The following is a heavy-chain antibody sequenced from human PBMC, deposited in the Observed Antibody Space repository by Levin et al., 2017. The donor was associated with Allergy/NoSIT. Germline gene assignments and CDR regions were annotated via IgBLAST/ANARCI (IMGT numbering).Heavy chain of an antibody. CDR1: GFTFSSYA. J-gene: IGHJ6*02. V-gene: IGHV3-23*01. CDR3: AKWGSSSHSYFYYGMDV. Sequence: ASVKVSCAASGFTFSSYAMSWVRQAPGKGLEWVSVITRGDGFTYYADSVKGRFTIFRDDSKNTLSLQMNSLRAEDTAVYYCAKWGSSSHSYFYYGMDVWGQGTTVTVSS. D-gene: IGHD6-6*01. CDR2: ITRGDGFT.